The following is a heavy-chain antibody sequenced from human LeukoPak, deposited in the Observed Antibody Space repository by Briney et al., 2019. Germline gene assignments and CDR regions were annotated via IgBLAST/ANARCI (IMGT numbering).Heavy chain of an antibody. D-gene: IGHD1-14*01. CDR2: VYYNGNT. V-gene: IGHV4-39*02. CDR3: TKDFGNHRTDC. Sequence: PLETLSLTCAVSGDSLSKSGFYWGWIRQPPGKRPQWIGGVYYNGNTWYHPSLKSRATVSMDTSKNQFSLKLTSVTAEDTAVYYCTKDFGNHRTDCWGQGTLVTVTS. CDR1: GDSLSKSGFY. J-gene: IGHJ4*02.